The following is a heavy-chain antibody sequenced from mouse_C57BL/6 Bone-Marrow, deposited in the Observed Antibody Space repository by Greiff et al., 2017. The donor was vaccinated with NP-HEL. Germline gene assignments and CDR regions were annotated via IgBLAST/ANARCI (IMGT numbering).Heavy chain of an antibody. CDR3: ARSIYYDYDGAMDY. V-gene: IGHV2-9-1*01. CDR1: GFSLTSYA. CDR2: IWTGGGT. Sequence: QVQLKESGPGLVAPSQSLSITCTVSGFSLTSYAISWVRQPPGKGLEWLGVIWTGGGTNYNSALKSRLSISKDNSKSQVFLKMNSLQTDNTARYYCARSIYYDYDGAMDYWGQGTSVTVSS. J-gene: IGHJ4*01. D-gene: IGHD2-4*01.